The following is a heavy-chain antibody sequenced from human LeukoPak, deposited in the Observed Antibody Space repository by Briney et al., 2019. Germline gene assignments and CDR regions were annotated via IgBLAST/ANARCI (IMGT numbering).Heavy chain of an antibody. Sequence: PSETLSLTCAVYGGSFSGYYWGWIRQPPGKGLEWMGEINHSGSTNYNPSLKSRVTISVDTSKNQFSLKLSSVTAADTAVYYCARGLGYCSSTSCYAGTFVWFDPWGQGTLVTVSS. D-gene: IGHD2-2*01. CDR2: INHSGST. V-gene: IGHV4-34*01. J-gene: IGHJ5*02. CDR1: GGSFSGYY. CDR3: ARGLGYCSSTSCYAGTFVWFDP.